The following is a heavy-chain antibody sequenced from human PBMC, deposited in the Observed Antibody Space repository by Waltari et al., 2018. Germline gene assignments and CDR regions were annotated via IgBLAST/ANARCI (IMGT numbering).Heavy chain of an antibody. V-gene: IGHV3-21*01. Sequence: EVQLVESGGGLVKPGGSLRLSCVASGFTFSDYTMNWVRQAPGEGLEWVSSISRSNSYIYYADSVKGRFTISRDDAKNSVYLQMNSLRAEDTSVYYCARDWARLTYCSSTFCSDAFDVWGQGTMVTVSS. CDR2: ISRSNSYI. J-gene: IGHJ3*01. CDR3: ARDWARLTYCSSTFCSDAFDV. D-gene: IGHD2-2*01. CDR1: GFTFSDYT.